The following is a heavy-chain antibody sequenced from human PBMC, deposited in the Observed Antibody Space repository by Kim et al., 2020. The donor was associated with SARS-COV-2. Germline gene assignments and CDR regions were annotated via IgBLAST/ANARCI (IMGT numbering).Heavy chain of an antibody. CDR2: IYYSGST. CDR1: GGSISSSSYY. Sequence: SETLSLTCTVSGGSISSSSYYWGWIRQPPGKGLEWIGSIYYSGSTYYNPSLKSRVTISVDTSKNQFSLKLSSVTAADTAVYYCARPPDIVATIRRGDNWYFDLWGRGTLVTVSS. CDR3: ARPPDIVATIRRGDNWYFDL. D-gene: IGHD5-12*01. V-gene: IGHV4-39*01. J-gene: IGHJ2*01.